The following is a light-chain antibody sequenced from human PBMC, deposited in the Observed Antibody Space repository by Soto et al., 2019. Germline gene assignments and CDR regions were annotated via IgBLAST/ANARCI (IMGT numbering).Light chain of an antibody. CDR1: QSISRY. CDR2: DAS. J-gene: IGKJ4*01. V-gene: IGKV3-11*01. Sequence: EIVLTQSPATLSLSPGDRATLSCRASQSISRYLAWYQQKPGQAPRLLIYDASKRAAGIPARYSASGSGTDFTLTITSLEPEDFGVYYCQQRSNWPSTFGGGTKVEIK. CDR3: QQRSNWPST.